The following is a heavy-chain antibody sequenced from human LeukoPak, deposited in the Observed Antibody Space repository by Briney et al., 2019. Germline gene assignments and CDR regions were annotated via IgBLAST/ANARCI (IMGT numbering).Heavy chain of an antibody. CDR3: TTGRTDWFSIDY. CDR2: IRSKANSYAT. J-gene: IGHJ4*02. CDR1: GFTFSGSA. D-gene: IGHD3-9*01. V-gene: IGHV3-73*01. Sequence: GGSLRLSCAASGFTFSGSAMHWVRQASGKGLEWVGRIRSKANSYATAYAASVKGRFTISRDDSKNTAYLQMNSLKTEDTAVYYCTTGRTDWFSIDYWGQGTLVTVSS.